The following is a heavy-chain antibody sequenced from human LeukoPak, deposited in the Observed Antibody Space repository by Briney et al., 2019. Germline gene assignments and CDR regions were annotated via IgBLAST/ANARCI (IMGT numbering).Heavy chain of an antibody. V-gene: IGHV1-2*02. D-gene: IGHD3-22*01. Sequence: GASVKVSCRASGYTFTGYYIHWVRQAPGQGLEWMGWINPNSGATSNAQKFQGRVTVSRDTSISTTYMELSRLGSDDMAVYYCARSGITTIPNFDYWGQGTLVTVSS. CDR1: GYTFTGYY. CDR3: ARSGITTIPNFDY. CDR2: INPNSGAT. J-gene: IGHJ4*02.